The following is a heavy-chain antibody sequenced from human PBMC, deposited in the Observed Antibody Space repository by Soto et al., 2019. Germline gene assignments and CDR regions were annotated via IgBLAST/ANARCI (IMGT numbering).Heavy chain of an antibody. D-gene: IGHD2-15*01. CDR3: ARDRGYCSGGSCYSNAFDI. CDR2: IYYSGST. Sequence: SETLSLTCTVSGGSISSYYWSWIRQPPGKGLEWIGYIYYSGSTNYNPSLKSRVTISVDTSKNQFSLKLSSVTAADTAVYYCARDRGYCSGGSCYSNAFDIWGQGTMVTVSS. J-gene: IGHJ3*02. V-gene: IGHV4-59*01. CDR1: GGSISSYY.